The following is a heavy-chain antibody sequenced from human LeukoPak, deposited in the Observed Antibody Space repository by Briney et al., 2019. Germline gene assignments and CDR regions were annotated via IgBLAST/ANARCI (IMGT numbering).Heavy chain of an antibody. D-gene: IGHD3-22*01. V-gene: IGHV3-48*03. J-gene: IGHJ4*02. CDR1: GFTFSSYE. CDR2: ISSSGSTI. Sequence: GGSLRLSCAASGFTFSSYEMNWVRQAPGKGLEWVSYISSSGSTIYYADSVKGRFTISRDNAKSSLYLQMSSLRAEDTAVYYCARGRDYYDSSGYYRIFDYWGQGTLVTVSS. CDR3: ARGRDYYDSSGYYRIFDY.